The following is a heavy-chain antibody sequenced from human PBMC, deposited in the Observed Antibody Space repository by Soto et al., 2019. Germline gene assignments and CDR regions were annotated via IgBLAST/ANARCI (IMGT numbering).Heavy chain of an antibody. CDR2: IYYSGST. J-gene: IGHJ5*02. V-gene: IGHV4-30-4*01. CDR1: GGSISSGDYY. Sequence: SETLSLTCTVSGGSISSGDYYWSWIRQPPGKGLEWIGYIYYSGSTYYNPSLKSRVTISVDTSKNQFSLKLSSVTAADTAAYYCARDGRNYDFWSGYSNWFDPWGQGTLVTVSS. CDR3: ARDGRNYDFWSGYSNWFDP. D-gene: IGHD3-3*01.